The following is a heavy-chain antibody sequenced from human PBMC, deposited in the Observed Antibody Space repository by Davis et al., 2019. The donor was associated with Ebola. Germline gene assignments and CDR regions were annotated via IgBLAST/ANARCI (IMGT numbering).Heavy chain of an antibody. Sequence: GESLKISCAASGFTFSSYRMIWVRQAPGKGLEWVSSISSGSSYIYYADSVRGRFTISRDNAKDSLYLQMNSLRAEDTAVYFCARGGAVAPDWGPGTLVTVSS. D-gene: IGHD4-23*01. CDR2: ISSGSSYI. CDR1: GFTFSSYR. CDR3: ARGGAVAPD. J-gene: IGHJ4*02. V-gene: IGHV3-21*01.